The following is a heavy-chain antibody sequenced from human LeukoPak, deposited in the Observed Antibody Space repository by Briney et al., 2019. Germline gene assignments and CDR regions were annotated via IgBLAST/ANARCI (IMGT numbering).Heavy chain of an antibody. V-gene: IGHV3-23*01. CDR3: AKRGRGYYGSGSYDWFDP. Sequence: GGSLRLSCAASGFTFSSYSMNWVRQAPGKGLEWVSSIGGSGGPTYYADSVKGRFTISRDNSKNTLYLQMNSLRAEDTAVYYCAKRGRGYYGSGSYDWFDPWGQGTLVTVSS. CDR1: GFTFSSYS. D-gene: IGHD3-10*01. J-gene: IGHJ5*02. CDR2: IGGSGGPT.